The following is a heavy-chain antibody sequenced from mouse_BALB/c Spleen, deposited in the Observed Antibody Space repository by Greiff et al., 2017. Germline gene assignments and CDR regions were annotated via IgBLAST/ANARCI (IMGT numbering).Heavy chain of an antibody. CDR2: IYPGNSDT. Sequence: EVKVVESGTVLARPGASVKMSCKASGYSFTSYWMHWVKQRPGQGLEWIGAIYPGNSDTSYNQKFKGKAKLTAVTSASTAYMELSSLTNEDSAVYYCTRWGNAWYFDVWGAGTTVTVSS. J-gene: IGHJ1*01. V-gene: IGHV1-5*01. CDR1: GYSFTSYW. CDR3: TRWGNAWYFDV. D-gene: IGHD2-1*01.